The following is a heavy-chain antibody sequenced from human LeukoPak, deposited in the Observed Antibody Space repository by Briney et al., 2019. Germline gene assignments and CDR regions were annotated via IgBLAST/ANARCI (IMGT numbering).Heavy chain of an antibody. J-gene: IGHJ3*02. CDR2: IYYSGST. V-gene: IGHV4-59*01. D-gene: IGHD6-6*01. CDR3: ARGSIAARNDAFDI. CDR1: GGSISSYY. Sequence: SEALSLTCTVSGGSISSYYWSWIRQPPGKGLEWIGYIYYSGSTNYNPSLKSRVTISVDTSKNQFSLKLSSVTAADTAVYYCARGSIAARNDAFDIWGQGTIVTVSS.